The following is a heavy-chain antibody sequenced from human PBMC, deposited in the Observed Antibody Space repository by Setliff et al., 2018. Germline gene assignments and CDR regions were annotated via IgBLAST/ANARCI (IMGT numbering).Heavy chain of an antibody. D-gene: IGHD6-13*01. J-gene: IGHJ4*02. CDR2: MNPNSGNT. Sequence: ASVKVSCKASGGTFSSYDISWVRQATGQGLEWMGWMNPNSGNTGYAQKFQGRVTMTRNTAISTAYMELSSLRSDDTAVYFCARDQGHGITAAGPDFWGQGTLVTVSS. CDR3: ARDQGHGITAAGPDF. CDR1: GGTFSSYD. V-gene: IGHV1-8*01.